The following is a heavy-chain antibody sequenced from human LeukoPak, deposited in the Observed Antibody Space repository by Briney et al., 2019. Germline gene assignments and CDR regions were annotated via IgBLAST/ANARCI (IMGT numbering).Heavy chain of an antibody. CDR2: IDPSGGST. D-gene: IGHD2-2*01. CDR1: AYTFSSYL. CDR3: ASIKRAAAMIDY. J-gene: IGHJ4*02. Sequence: ASVKVSCKASAYTFSSYLIHWVRQAPGQGLDWMGIIDPSGGSTVYAQRFQGRVTITADKSTSTAYMELSSLRSEDTAVYYCASIKRAAAMIDYWGQGTLVTVSS. V-gene: IGHV1-46*01.